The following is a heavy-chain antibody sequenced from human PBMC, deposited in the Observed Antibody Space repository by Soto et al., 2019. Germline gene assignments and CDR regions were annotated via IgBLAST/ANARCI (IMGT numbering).Heavy chain of an antibody. V-gene: IGHV3-30*18. CDR2: ISFEVSKK. CDR1: GFIFSGYG. J-gene: IGHJ5*02. D-gene: IGHD6-6*01. CDR3: AKGGSSSARYFDR. Sequence: QVQLVESGGGVVQPGGSLRLSCAASGFIFSGYGMHWVRQPPGKGWEWVAVISFEVSKKYYANSVEGRFTIPRDNSKNTLFLQMNSLRAEDTAVYYCAKGGSSSARYFDRWGQGALVTVSS.